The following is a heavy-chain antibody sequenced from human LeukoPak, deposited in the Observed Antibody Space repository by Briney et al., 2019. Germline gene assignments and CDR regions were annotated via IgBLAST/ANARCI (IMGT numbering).Heavy chain of an antibody. CDR1: GGSISSSSYS. CDR3: ARRRTSKMTLYYFDY. V-gene: IGHV4-39*01. J-gene: IGHJ4*02. CDR2: IYYSGST. D-gene: IGHD2-2*01. Sequence: SSETLSLTCTVSGGSISSSSYSWGWIRQPPGKGLEWIGSIYYSGSTYYNPSLKSRVTISVDTSKNQFSLKLSSVTAADTAVYYCARRRTSKMTLYYFDYWGQGTLVTVSS.